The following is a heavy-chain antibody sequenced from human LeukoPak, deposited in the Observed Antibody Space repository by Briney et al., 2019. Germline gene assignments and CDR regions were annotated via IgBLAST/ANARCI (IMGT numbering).Heavy chain of an antibody. CDR1: GFTFSSYV. J-gene: IGHJ5*02. D-gene: IGHD4/OR15-4a*01. Sequence: GGSLRLSCSVSGFTFSSYVMHWVRQAPGKGLESVSGISNNGGDTYYADSVKGRFTISRDNSENTLYLQMSSLRAEDTAVYYCVKSASSYGANWFDPWGQGTLVTVSS. CDR3: VKSASSYGANWFDP. V-gene: IGHV3-64D*06. CDR2: ISNNGGDT.